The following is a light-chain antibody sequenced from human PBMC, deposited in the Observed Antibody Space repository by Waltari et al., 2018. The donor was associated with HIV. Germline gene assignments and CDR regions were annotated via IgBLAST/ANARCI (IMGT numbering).Light chain of an antibody. CDR1: QSVGSY. CDR3: QQRSDWPPT. V-gene: IGKV3-11*01. Sequence: EIMLTQSPATLSLSPGERATLSSRARQSVGSYLVWYQQKPTQAPRILIYDASNRATVIPARFSGSGSGTDFTLTISSLEPEDFAVYYCQQRSDWPPTFGQGTKVEIK. CDR2: DAS. J-gene: IGKJ1*01.